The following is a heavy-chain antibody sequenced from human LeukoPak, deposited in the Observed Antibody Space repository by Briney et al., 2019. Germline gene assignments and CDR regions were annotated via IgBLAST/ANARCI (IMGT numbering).Heavy chain of an antibody. CDR2: IYHSGRGNT. CDR3: ARGLVGIVGRYYFDY. CDR1: GGSISSSSW. Sequence: SETLSLTCAVSGGSISSSSWWIWLRQPPGKGLEWIGEIYHSGRGNTNYNPSLKSRATISIDNAKNQFSLKLRSVTAADTAVYYCARGLVGIVGRYYFDYWGQGTLVTVSS. J-gene: IGHJ4*02. V-gene: IGHV4/OR15-8*02. D-gene: IGHD1-26*01.